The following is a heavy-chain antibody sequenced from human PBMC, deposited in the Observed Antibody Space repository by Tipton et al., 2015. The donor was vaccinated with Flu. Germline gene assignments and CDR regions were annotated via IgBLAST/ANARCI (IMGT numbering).Heavy chain of an antibody. CDR2: IHYSGST. V-gene: IGHV4-31*03. CDR1: GGSLNSGGHY. J-gene: IGHJ4*02. CDR3: ARDSTPGGIYY. D-gene: IGHD3-3*02. Sequence: TLSLTCTVSGGSLNSGGHYWSWIRQHPGKGLEWIGYIHYSGSTYYNLSLRRRVTISLDTSKSQFSLTLSSLTAAGTAVYYCARDSTPGGIYYWFQGALVTVSS.